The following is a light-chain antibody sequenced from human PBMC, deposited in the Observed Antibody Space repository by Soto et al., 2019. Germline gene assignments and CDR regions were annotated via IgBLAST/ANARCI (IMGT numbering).Light chain of an antibody. CDR3: ETWDSNTHQV. CDR1: SGHSSYI. Sequence: QLVLTQSSSASASLGSSVXLTCTLSSGHSSYIIAWHQQQPGKAPRYLMKLEGSGSYNKGSGVPDRFSGSSSGADRYLTISNLQFEDEADYYCETWDSNTHQVFGGGTKVTVL. CDR2: LEGSGSY. J-gene: IGLJ3*02. V-gene: IGLV4-60*02.